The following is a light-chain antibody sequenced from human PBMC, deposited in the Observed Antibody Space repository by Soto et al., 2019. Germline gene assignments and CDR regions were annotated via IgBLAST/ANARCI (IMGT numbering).Light chain of an antibody. CDR1: HDIDTY. CDR3: QQTYNMPRT. Sequence: AIRMTQSPSSFSASAGDRVTITCRASHDIDTYLAWYQQKPGKAPQLLIYGASSLQTGVPSRFSGSGSGTAFTLTISTLQSEDFATYYCQQTYNMPRTFGPGTKVD. V-gene: IGKV1-8*01. CDR2: GAS. J-gene: IGKJ3*01.